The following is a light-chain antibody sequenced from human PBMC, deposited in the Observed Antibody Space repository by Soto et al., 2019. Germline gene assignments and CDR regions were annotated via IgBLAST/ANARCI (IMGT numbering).Light chain of an antibody. CDR3: AAWDDSLNGVV. CDR2: SNN. J-gene: IGLJ2*01. CDR1: SSNIGSNT. V-gene: IGLV1-44*01. Sequence: QSVLTQPPSASGTPGQRVTLSCSGRSSNIGSNTVNWYQQLPGTAPKLLIYSNNQLPSGVPDRFSGSKSGTSASLAISGLQSEDEADYYCAAWDDSLNGVVFGGGTKLTVL.